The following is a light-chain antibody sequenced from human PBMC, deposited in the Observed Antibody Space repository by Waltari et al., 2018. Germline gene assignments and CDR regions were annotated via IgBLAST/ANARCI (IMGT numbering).Light chain of an antibody. CDR3: QQRSNWPLT. CDR2: DVS. CDR1: QGISRH. J-gene: IGKJ4*01. Sequence: DFQLTQSPSFLSASVGDRVTITYRASQGISRHLAWYQQKPGEAPKLLIYDVSTLQSGVPSRFSGSGFGKEFTLTISSLEPEDFAVYYCQQRSNWPLTFGGGTRVEIK. V-gene: IGKV1-9*01.